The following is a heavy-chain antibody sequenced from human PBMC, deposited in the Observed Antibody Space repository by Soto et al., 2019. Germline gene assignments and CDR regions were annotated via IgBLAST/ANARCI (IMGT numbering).Heavy chain of an antibody. Sequence: GGSLRLSCAASGFTFSSYEMNWVRQAPGKGLEWVSYISSSGSTIYYADSVKGRFTISRDNAKNSLYLQMNSLRAEDTAVYYCASNSPYYYDSTMYFDYWGQGTLVTVSS. CDR3: ASNSPYYYDSTMYFDY. CDR2: ISSSGSTI. D-gene: IGHD3-22*01. J-gene: IGHJ4*02. CDR1: GFTFSSYE. V-gene: IGHV3-48*03.